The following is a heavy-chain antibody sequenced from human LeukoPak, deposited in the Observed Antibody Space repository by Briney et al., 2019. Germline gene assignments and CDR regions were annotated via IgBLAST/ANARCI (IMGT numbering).Heavy chain of an antibody. CDR1: GFTFSSNS. J-gene: IGHJ4*02. D-gene: IGHD1-26*01. CDR3: AKDPYSGSSLDY. CDR2: ISGSGGST. V-gene: IGHV3-23*01. Sequence: GGSLRRSCAAYGFTFSSNSMKWVRQAPGKGLEWVSAISGSGGSTYSADSVKGRFTISRDNSKNTLYLQMNSLRAEDTAVYYCAKDPYSGSSLDYWGQGTLVTVSS.